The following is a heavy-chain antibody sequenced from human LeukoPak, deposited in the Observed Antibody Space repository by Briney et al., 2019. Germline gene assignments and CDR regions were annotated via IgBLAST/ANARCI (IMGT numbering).Heavy chain of an antibody. V-gene: IGHV4-59*01. CDR2: TYSSGST. CDR3: ARRYGSGDYFDY. Sequence: SETLSLTCTVSGGSISSYYWSWIRQPPGKGLEWIGYTYSSGSTNYNPSLRSRVTISVDTSKNQFSLNLSSVTAADTVVYYCARRYGSGDYFDYWGQGTLVTVSS. D-gene: IGHD3-10*01. CDR1: GGSISSYY. J-gene: IGHJ4*02.